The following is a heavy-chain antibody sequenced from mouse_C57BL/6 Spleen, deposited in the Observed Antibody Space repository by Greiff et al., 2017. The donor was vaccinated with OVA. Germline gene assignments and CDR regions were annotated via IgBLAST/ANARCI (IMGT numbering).Heavy chain of an antibody. V-gene: IGHV2-9-1*01. CDR3: ARNYYYGSSYYAMDY. J-gene: IGHJ4*01. Sequence: VQLVESGPGLNTHSPNLSITCTVSGFSLTSYAISWVRQPPGKGLEWLGVIWTGGGTNYNSALKSRLSISKDNSKSQVFLKMNSLQTDDTARYYCARNYYYGSSYYAMDYWGQGTSVTVSS. CDR2: IWTGGGT. D-gene: IGHD1-1*01. CDR1: GFSLTSYA.